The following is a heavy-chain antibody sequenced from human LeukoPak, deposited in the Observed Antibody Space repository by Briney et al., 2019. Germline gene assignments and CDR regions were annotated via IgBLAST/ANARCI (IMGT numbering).Heavy chain of an antibody. CDR3: VRGGELVGSYFDY. J-gene: IGHJ4*02. Sequence: GGSLRLSCAASGFIIISYRMSWVRQAPGKGLEWVANIKQDGSEKYYVDSVKGRFTISRDNAKNSLYLQINSLRAEDTALYYCVRGGELVGSYFDYWGPGTLVTVSS. V-gene: IGHV3-7*03. CDR2: IKQDGSEK. CDR1: GFIIISYR. D-gene: IGHD3-16*01.